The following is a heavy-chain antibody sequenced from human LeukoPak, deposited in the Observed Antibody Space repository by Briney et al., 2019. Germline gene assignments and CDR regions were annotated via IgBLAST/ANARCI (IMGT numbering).Heavy chain of an antibody. D-gene: IGHD1-7*01. CDR3: AKDPIGITGTTGDY. V-gene: IGHV3-30*02. Sequence: GGSLRLSCAASGFTFSSYGMHWVRQAPGKGLEWVAFIRYDVSNKYYADSVKGRFTISRDNSKNTLYLQMNSLRAEDTAVYYCAKDPIGITGTTGDYWGQGTLVTVSS. CDR1: GFTFSSYG. J-gene: IGHJ4*02. CDR2: IRYDVSNK.